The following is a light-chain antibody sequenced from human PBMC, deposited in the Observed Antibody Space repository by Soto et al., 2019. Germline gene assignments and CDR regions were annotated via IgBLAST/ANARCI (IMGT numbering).Light chain of an antibody. CDR2: EVN. J-gene: IGLJ2*01. Sequence: QSVLTQPPSASGSPGQSVTISCTGTSXDVGDYDYVSWYQQHPGKAPKLMLYEVNKRPSGVPDRFSGSKSGYTASLTVSGLQAEDEADYYCSSYADSDNLIFGGGTKVTVL. V-gene: IGLV2-8*01. CDR1: SXDVGDYDY. CDR3: SSYADSDNLI.